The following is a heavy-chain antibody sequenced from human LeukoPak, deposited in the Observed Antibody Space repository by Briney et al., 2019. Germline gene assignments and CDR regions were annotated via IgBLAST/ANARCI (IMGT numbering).Heavy chain of an antibody. CDR3: ARGYDYFDY. Sequence: PGGSLRLSCAASGFSVSSNSMTWVRQAPGKGLDWVSVIFSGGSTYYADSVKGRFTISRDNSKNTVYLKMNSLRAEDTAMYYCARGYDYFDYWGQGTLVTVSS. J-gene: IGHJ4*02. V-gene: IGHV3-53*01. D-gene: IGHD3-16*01. CDR2: IFSGGST. CDR1: GFSVSSNS.